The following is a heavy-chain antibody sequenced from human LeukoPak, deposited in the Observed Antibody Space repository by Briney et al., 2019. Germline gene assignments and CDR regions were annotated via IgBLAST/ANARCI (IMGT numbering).Heavy chain of an antibody. CDR1: GYTFTSYG. CDR2: IGAYNGNT. J-gene: IGHJ4*02. V-gene: IGHV1-18*01. Sequence: ASVKVSCKASGYTFTSYGISWVRQAPGQGLEWMGWIGAYNGNTNYAQKLQGRVTMTTDTSTSTAYMELRSLRSDDTAVYYCARELTMIGGVSNFDYWGQGTLVTVSS. D-gene: IGHD3-22*01. CDR3: ARELTMIGGVSNFDY.